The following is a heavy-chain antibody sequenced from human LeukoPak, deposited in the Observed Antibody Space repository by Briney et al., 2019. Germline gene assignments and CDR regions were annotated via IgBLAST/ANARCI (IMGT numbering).Heavy chain of an antibody. D-gene: IGHD3-16*01. CDR1: GGSISSGSYY. CDR3: ARELGQYYYYYYMDV. Sequence: TLSLTCTVSGGSISSGSYYWSWIRQPAGKGLEWIGRIYTSGSTNYNPSLKSRVTISVDTSKNQFSLKLSSVTAADTAVYYCARELGQYYYYYYMDVWGKGTTVTISS. V-gene: IGHV4-61*02. J-gene: IGHJ6*03. CDR2: IYTSGST.